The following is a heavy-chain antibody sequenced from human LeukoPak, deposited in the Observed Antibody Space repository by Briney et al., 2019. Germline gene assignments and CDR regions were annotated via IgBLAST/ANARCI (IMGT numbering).Heavy chain of an antibody. V-gene: IGHV4-34*01. D-gene: IGHD3-3*01. CDR2: IKHSGST. Sequence: SETLSLTCAVYGGSFSGYYWSWIRQPPGKGLEWIGEIKHSGSTNYNPSLKSRVTISVDTSKNQFSLKLSSVTAADTAVYYCASQARTYYDFWSGYGHFDYWGQGTLVTVSS. CDR3: ASQARTYYDFWSGYGHFDY. J-gene: IGHJ4*02. CDR1: GGSFSGYY.